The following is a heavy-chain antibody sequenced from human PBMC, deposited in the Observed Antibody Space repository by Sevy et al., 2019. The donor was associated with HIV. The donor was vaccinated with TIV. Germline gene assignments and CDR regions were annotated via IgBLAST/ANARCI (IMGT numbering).Heavy chain of an antibody. J-gene: IGHJ5*02. CDR1: GFTFSSYS. CDR2: ISSSSYI. Sequence: GGSLRLSCAASGFTFSSYSMNWVRQAPGKGLEWVSSISSSSYIYYADSVKGRFTISRDNAKNSLYLQMNSLRAEDTAVYYCARGIAVAGIRWFDPWGQGTLVTVSS. CDR3: ARGIAVAGIRWFDP. V-gene: IGHV3-21*01. D-gene: IGHD6-19*01.